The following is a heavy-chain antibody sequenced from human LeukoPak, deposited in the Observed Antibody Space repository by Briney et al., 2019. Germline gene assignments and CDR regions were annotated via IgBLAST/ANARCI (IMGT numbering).Heavy chain of an antibody. CDR3: VKASCSGGICYLDY. V-gene: IGHV3-64D*06. D-gene: IGHD2-15*01. CDR2: VSGNGGST. J-gene: IGHJ4*02. CDR1: GFTFSRYG. Sequence: GGSLRLSCSASGFTFSRYGMFWVRQAPGQGLEYVSDVSGNGGSTDYADSVKGRFTISRDNSKNTLYLQMSSLRAEDTAVYYCVKASCSGGICYLDYWGQGTLVTVYS.